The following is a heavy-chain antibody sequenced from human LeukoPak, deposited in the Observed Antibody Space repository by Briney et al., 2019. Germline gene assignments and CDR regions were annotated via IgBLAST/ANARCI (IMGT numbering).Heavy chain of an antibody. CDR3: ARPYYYGSGSYLY. D-gene: IGHD3-10*01. CDR1: GFTFSSCA. Sequence: PGGSLRLSCAASGFTFSSCAMHWVRQAPGKGLEYVSAISSNGGSTYYANSVKGRFTISRDNSKNTLYLQMGSLRAEDMAVYYCARPYYYGSGSYLYWGQGTLVTVSS. CDR2: ISSNGGST. V-gene: IGHV3-64*01. J-gene: IGHJ4*02.